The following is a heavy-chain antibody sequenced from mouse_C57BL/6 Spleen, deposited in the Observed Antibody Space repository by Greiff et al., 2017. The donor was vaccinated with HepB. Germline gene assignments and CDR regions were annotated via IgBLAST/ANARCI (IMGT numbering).Heavy chain of an antibody. CDR1: GYSITSGYY. D-gene: IGHD2-1*01. J-gene: IGHJ1*03. CDR3: ARVYYTDWYFDV. CDR2: ISYDGSN. Sequence: EVQLVESGPGLVKPSQSLSLTCSVTGYSITSGYYWNWIRQFPGNQLEWMGYISYDGSNNYNPSLKNRISITRDTSKNQFFLKLNSVTTEDTATYYCARVYYTDWYFDVWGTGTTVTVSS. V-gene: IGHV3-6*01.